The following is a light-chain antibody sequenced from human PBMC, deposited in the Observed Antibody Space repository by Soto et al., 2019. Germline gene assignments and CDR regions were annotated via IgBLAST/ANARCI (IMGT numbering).Light chain of an antibody. Sequence: EILITQSPANLSVCPGERATLSCRASQSVSSNLAWYQQKPGQAPRLLMHGASTRATGIPARFSGSGSGAEFTLTISSLQSEDFAFYYCQQYNNWPPWTFGQGTKVDIK. CDR3: QQYNNWPPWT. CDR2: GAS. V-gene: IGKV3-15*01. J-gene: IGKJ1*01. CDR1: QSVSSN.